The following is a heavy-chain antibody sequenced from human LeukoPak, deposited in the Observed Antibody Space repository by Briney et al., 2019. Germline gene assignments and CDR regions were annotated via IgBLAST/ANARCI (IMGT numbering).Heavy chain of an antibody. CDR2: IYYSGST. CDR3: ARSWMYYDFWSGYYRSYYFDY. Sequence: PSETLSLTCTVSGGSISSYYWSWIRQPPGKGLEGIGYIYYSGSTNYNPSLKSRVTISVDTSKNQFSLKLSSVTAADTAVYYCARSWMYYDFWSGYYRSYYFDYWGQGTLVTVSS. D-gene: IGHD3-3*01. J-gene: IGHJ4*02. CDR1: GGSISSYY. V-gene: IGHV4-59*01.